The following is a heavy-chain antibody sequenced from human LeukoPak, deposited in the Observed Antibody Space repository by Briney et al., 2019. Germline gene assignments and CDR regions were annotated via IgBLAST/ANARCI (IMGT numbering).Heavy chain of an antibody. J-gene: IGHJ6*02. V-gene: IGHV3-23*01. CDR2: IRGSGFST. CDR3: ARPYCSGGSCYLYYGRDV. CDR1: GFTFSSYA. Sequence: GGSLRLSCAASGFTFSSYALSWVRQAPGKGLEWVSVIRGSGFSTYYADSVKGRFTISRDNSKNTLYLQMDSLRAEDTAVYYCARPYCSGGSCYLYYGRDVWGPGTTVTVSS. D-gene: IGHD2-15*01.